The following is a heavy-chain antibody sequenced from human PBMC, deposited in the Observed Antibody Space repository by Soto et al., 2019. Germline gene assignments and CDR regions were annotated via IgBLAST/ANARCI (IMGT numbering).Heavy chain of an antibody. CDR2: ISGSGGST. CDR1: GFTFSSYA. D-gene: IGHD6-13*01. V-gene: IGHV3-23*01. Sequence: RLSCAASGFTFSSYAMSWVRQAPGKGLEWVSAISGSGGSTYYADSVKGRFTISRDNSKNTLYLQMNSLRAEDTAVYYCAKTKGGHSSSWYSYYYYGMDVWGQGTTVTVSS. CDR3: AKTKGGHSSSWYSYYYYGMDV. J-gene: IGHJ6*02.